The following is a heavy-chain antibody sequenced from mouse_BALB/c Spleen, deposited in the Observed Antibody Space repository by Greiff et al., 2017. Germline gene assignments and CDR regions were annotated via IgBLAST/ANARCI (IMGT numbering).Heavy chain of an antibody. J-gene: IGHJ4*01. V-gene: IGHV1-5*01. CDR1: GYSFTSYW. CDR3: TRKYGNYYYAMDY. D-gene: IGHD2-10*02. Sequence: EVQLQQSGTVLARPGASVKMSCKASGYSFTSYWMHWVKQRPGQGLEWIGAIYPGNSDTSYNQKFKGKAKLTAVTSASTAYMELSSLTNEDSAVYYCTRKYGNYYYAMDYWGQGTSVTVSS. CDR2: IYPGNSDT.